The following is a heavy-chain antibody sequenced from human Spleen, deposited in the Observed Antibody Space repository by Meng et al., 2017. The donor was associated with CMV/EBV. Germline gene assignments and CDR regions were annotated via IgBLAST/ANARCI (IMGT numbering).Heavy chain of an antibody. Sequence: GSLRLSCTVSGYSISSGYYWGWVRQPPGKGLEWIGSIYHSGSTYYNPSPKSRVTISVDTSKNQFSLKLSSVTAADTAVYYCARARFDYWGQGTLVTVSS. V-gene: IGHV4-38-2*02. CDR1: GYSISSGYY. J-gene: IGHJ4*02. CDR2: IYHSGST. CDR3: ARARFDY.